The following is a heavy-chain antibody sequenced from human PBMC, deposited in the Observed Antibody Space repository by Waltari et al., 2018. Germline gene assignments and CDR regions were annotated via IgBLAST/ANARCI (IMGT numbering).Heavy chain of an antibody. V-gene: IGHV3-23*01. Sequence: EEHLLESGGGLAQPGGSLRLSCAASGFNFISYAMSWVRQAPGKGLEWVSGISDSGLITKYADSVKGRFTVSRDNSKNTVFLHLNSLRAEDTAIYYCARHLYSIDYLELAKWGQGTLVTVSS. D-gene: IGHD3-22*01. J-gene: IGHJ4*02. CDR3: ARHLYSIDYLELAK. CDR1: GFNFISYA. CDR2: ISDSGLIT.